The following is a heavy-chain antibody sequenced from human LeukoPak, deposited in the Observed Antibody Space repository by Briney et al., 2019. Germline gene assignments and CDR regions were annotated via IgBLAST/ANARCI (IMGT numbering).Heavy chain of an antibody. Sequence: PSETLSLTCAVCGGSFSGYYWSWIRQPPGKGREWMGKINHSGSTNYNPSLKSRVTISVDTSKNQFSLKLSSVTAADTAVYSCARGRQWLPRGRYNWFDPWGQGTLVTVSS. CDR2: INHSGST. J-gene: IGHJ5*02. CDR3: ARGRQWLPRGRYNWFDP. V-gene: IGHV4-34*01. D-gene: IGHD6-19*01. CDR1: GGSFSGYY.